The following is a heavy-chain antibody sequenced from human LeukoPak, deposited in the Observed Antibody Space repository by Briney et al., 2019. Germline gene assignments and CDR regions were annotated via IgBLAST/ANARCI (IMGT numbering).Heavy chain of an antibody. Sequence: GGSLRLSCAASGFTFDDYAMHWVRQAPGKGLEWVSLISWDGGSTYYADSVKGRFTISRDNSKNSLYLQMNSLRAEDTALYYCAKTGADYYYYYMDVWGKGTTVTVSS. D-gene: IGHD1-14*01. CDR1: GFTFDDYA. J-gene: IGHJ6*03. V-gene: IGHV3-43D*03. CDR3: AKTGADYYYYYMDV. CDR2: ISWDGGST.